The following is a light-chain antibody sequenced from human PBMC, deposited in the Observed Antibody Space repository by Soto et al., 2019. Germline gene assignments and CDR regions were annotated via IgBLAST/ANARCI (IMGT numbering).Light chain of an antibody. Sequence: DIQMTQSPSTLSASVGDRVTITCRASQSISYWSAWYQQKPGKAPNLLIYKASSLESGVPSRFSGSGSGTEFTLTISSLQPDDFATYYCQQYNNYWTFGQGTKVEIK. CDR3: QQYNNYWT. J-gene: IGKJ1*01. CDR2: KAS. CDR1: QSISYW. V-gene: IGKV1-5*03.